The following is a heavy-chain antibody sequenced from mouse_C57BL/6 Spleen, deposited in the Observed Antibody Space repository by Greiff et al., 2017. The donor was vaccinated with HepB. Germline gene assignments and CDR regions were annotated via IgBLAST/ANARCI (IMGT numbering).Heavy chain of an antibody. D-gene: IGHD2-1*01. CDR3: ARWDYGNYRYFDY. CDR1: GYTFTSYW. CDR2: IHPNSGST. J-gene: IGHJ2*01. Sequence: VQLQQPGAELVKPGASVKLSCKASGYTFTSYWMHWVKQRPGQGLEWIGMIHPNSGSTNYNEKFKSKATLTVDKSSSTAYMQLSSLTSEDSAVYYCARWDYGNYRYFDYWGQGTTLTVSS. V-gene: IGHV1-64*01.